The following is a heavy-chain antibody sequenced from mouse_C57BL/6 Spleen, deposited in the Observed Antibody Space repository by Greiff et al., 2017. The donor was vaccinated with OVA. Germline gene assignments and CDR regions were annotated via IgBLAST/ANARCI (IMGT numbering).Heavy chain of an antibody. V-gene: IGHV3-6*01. J-gene: IGHJ4*01. CDR3: ARAYGKGYAMDY. D-gene: IGHD2-1*01. CDR2: ISYDGSN. CDR1: GYSITSGYY. Sequence: EVQLQESGPGLVKPSQSLSLTCSVTGYSITSGYYWHWIRQFPGNKLEWMGYISYDGSNNYNPSLKNRISITRDTSKNQFFLKLNSVTTEDTATYYCARAYGKGYAMDYWGQGTSVTVSS.